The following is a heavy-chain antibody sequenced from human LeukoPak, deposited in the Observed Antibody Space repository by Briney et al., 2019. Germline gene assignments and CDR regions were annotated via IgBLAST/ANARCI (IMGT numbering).Heavy chain of an antibody. CDR1: GYSISSGYY. Sequence: KPSETLSLTCTVSGYSISSGYYWGWIRQPPGKGLEWTGSIDHSGSTYYNPSLKSRITISVDTSKNQFSPKLSSVTAADTAVYYCARDTDYYGSAYMDVWGKGTTVTVSS. CDR2: IDHSGST. V-gene: IGHV4-38-2*02. CDR3: ARDTDYYGSAYMDV. J-gene: IGHJ6*03. D-gene: IGHD3-10*01.